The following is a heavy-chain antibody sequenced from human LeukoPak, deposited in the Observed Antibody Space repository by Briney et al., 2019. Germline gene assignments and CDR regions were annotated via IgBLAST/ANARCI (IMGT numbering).Heavy chain of an antibody. CDR2: IYYSGST. Sequence: SETLSLTCTVSGGSISSYYWSWIRQPPGKGLEWIGYIYYSGSTNYNPSLKSRVTISVDTSKNQFSLKLSSVTAADTAVYYCARYGHEANYYDSSGYYRGFDYWGQGTLVTVSS. CDR3: ARYGHEANYYDSSGYYRGFDY. D-gene: IGHD3-22*01. CDR1: GGSISSYY. J-gene: IGHJ4*02. V-gene: IGHV4-59*01.